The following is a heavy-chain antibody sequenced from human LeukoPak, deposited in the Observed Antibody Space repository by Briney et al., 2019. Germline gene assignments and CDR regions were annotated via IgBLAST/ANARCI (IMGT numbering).Heavy chain of an antibody. Sequence: SETLSLTCAVYGGSFSGYYWSWIRQPPGKGLEWIGEINHSGSTNYNPSLKSRVTISVDTSKNQFSLKLSSVTAADTAVYYCASLDIVVEAAFDIWGQGTMVTVSS. D-gene: IGHD2-15*01. CDR2: INHSGST. CDR1: GGSFSGYY. J-gene: IGHJ3*02. CDR3: ASLDIVVEAAFDI. V-gene: IGHV4-34*01.